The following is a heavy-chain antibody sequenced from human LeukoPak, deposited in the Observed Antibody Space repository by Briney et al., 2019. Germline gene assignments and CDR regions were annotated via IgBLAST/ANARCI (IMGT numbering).Heavy chain of an antibody. J-gene: IGHJ4*02. CDR1: GNSVSSDF. CDR2: MYDRGST. Sequence: SETLSLTCSVSGNSVSSDFWSWIRQSPGKGLEWIAFMYDRGSTYYNPSLKSRVTISIDTSKNQFSLQLRSVTAADTAVYYCARDGLVTMELDYWGQGTLVTVSS. D-gene: IGHD3/OR15-3a*01. CDR3: ARDGLVTMELDY. V-gene: IGHV4-59*02.